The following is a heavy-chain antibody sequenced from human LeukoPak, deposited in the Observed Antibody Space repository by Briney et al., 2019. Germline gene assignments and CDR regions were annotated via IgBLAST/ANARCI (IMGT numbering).Heavy chain of an antibody. CDR3: ARGRGSSRYYFDY. CDR1: GGSFSGYY. CDR2: INHSGST. Sequence: PSETLSLTCAVYGGSFSGYYWSWIRQPPGKGLEWIGKINHSGSTNYNPSLKSRVAISVDTSKNQFSLKLSSVTAADTAVYYCARGRGSSRYYFDYWGQGTLVTVSP. V-gene: IGHV4-34*01. D-gene: IGHD6-6*01. J-gene: IGHJ4*02.